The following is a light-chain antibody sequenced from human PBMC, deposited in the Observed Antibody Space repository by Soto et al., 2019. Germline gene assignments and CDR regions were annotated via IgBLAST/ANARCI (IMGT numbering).Light chain of an antibody. V-gene: IGLV2-14*01. Sequence: QSALTQPASVSGSPGQSITISCTVASSDVGYYNYVSWFQQHPSKAPKLIISEVTNRPSGVSTRFSGSKSGNTASLTISGPQAEDEAHYYCSSYTTSSTYVFGTGTKVTVL. CDR2: EVT. CDR3: SSYTTSSTYV. CDR1: SSDVGYYNY. J-gene: IGLJ1*01.